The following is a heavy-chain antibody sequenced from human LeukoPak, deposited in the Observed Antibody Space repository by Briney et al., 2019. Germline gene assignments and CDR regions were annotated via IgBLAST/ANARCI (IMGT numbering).Heavy chain of an antibody. V-gene: IGHV3-7*01. CDR2: ISEGGSEG. CDR3: SRLTWTAVAY. CDR1: GFTFSTYW. D-gene: IGHD3/OR15-3a*01. J-gene: IGHJ4*02. Sequence: GGSLRLSCVASGFTFSTYWINWVRQAPGKGLEWVASISEGGSEGHYVDSVKGRFTISRDDAKNSGYLQMNSLRAEDTAVYYCSRLTWTAVAYWGQGTLVTVSS.